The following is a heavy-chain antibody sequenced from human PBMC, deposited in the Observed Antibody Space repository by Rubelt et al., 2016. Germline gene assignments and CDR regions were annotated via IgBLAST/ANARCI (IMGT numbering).Heavy chain of an antibody. CDR2: ISDSGGIT. CDR3: ARVAIVGATGVFDY. Sequence: GKGLEWVSTISDSGGITYYGDSVKGRFTISRDNSKNTLYLQLNSLRAEDTAVYYCARVAIVGATGVFDYWGQGTLVTVSS. V-gene: IGHV3-23*01. J-gene: IGHJ4*02. D-gene: IGHD1-26*01.